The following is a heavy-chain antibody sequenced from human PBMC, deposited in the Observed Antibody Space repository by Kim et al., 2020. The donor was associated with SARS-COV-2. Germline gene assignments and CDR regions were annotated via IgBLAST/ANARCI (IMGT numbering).Heavy chain of an antibody. CDR1: GSTFSTHG. V-gene: IGHV3-30*12. D-gene: IGHD3-22*01. CDR2: ISDDGSVK. CDR3: ARWAGNRNGGYSLDY. Sequence: GGSLRLSCAVSGSTFSTHGMHWVRQAPGKGLEWVAVISDDGSVKDYTDSVKGRFIVSKDNAKSTLYLQMDYLRAEDTALYYCARWAGNRNGGYSLDYWGQGTLVTVSS. J-gene: IGHJ4*02.